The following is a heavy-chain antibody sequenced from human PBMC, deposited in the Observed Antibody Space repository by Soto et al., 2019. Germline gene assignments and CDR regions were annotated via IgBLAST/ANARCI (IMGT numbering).Heavy chain of an antibody. D-gene: IGHD2-2*01. V-gene: IGHV3-23*01. CDR3: AKNLYCSSTSCYAIYYYYYYMDV. J-gene: IGHJ6*03. CDR2: ISGSGGST. Sequence: QGNGLEWVSAISGSGGSTYYADSVKGRFTISRDNSKNTLYLQMNSLRAEDTAVYYCAKNLYCSSTSCYAIYYYYYYMDVWGKGTTVTVSS.